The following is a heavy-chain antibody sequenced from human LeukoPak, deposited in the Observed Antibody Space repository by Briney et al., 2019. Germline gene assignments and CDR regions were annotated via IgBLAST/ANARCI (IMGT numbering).Heavy chain of an antibody. CDR2: IYYSGST. CDR3: ARDLSQVGVVTLGASDI. Sequence: SETLSLTCTVSGGSISSYYWSWIRQPPGKGLEWIGYIYYSGSTNYNPSLKSRVTISVDTSKNQFSLKLSSVTAADTAVYYCARDLSQVGVVTLGASDIWGQGTMVTVSS. D-gene: IGHD3-3*01. V-gene: IGHV4-59*01. CDR1: GGSISSYY. J-gene: IGHJ3*02.